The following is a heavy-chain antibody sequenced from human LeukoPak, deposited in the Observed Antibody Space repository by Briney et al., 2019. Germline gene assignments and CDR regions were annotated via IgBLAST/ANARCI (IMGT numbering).Heavy chain of an antibody. CDR3: AKDSRDILTGYYPY. J-gene: IGHJ4*02. CDR2: ISWNSGSI. Sequence: GGSLRLSCAASGFTFDDYAMHWVRHAPGKGLEWVSGISWNSGSIGYADSVKGRFTISRDNAKNSLYLQMNSLRAEDTALYYCAKDSRDILTGYYPYWGQGTLVTVSS. V-gene: IGHV3-9*01. D-gene: IGHD3-9*01. CDR1: GFTFDDYA.